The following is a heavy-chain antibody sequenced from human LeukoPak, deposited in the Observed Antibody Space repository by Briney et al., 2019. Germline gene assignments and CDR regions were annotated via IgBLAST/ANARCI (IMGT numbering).Heavy chain of an antibody. D-gene: IGHD6-13*01. CDR3: AREQQLELRALRY. V-gene: IGHV1-2*06. J-gene: IGHJ4*02. Sequence: ASVKVSCKASGNTFTGYYMHWVRQAPGQGLEWMGRINPNSGGTNYAQKFQGRVTMTRDTSISTAYMELSRLRSDDTAVYYCAREQQLELRALRYRGQGTLVTVSS. CDR1: GNTFTGYY. CDR2: INPNSGGT.